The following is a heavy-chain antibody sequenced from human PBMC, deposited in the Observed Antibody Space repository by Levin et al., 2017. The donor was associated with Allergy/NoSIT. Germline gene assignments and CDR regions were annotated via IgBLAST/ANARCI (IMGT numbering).Heavy chain of an antibody. Sequence: HSGGSLRLSCAASGFTFASYAMTWVRQAPGKGLEWVSGVSASGSNTDYADSVKGRFTISRDNSKNTLYLQMNSLRAADTAVFYCAKGRGYCSGGTCYYPNDAFDLWGQGTMVTVSS. CDR3: AKGRGYCSGGTCYYPNDAFDL. V-gene: IGHV3-23*01. CDR2: VSASGSNT. J-gene: IGHJ3*01. CDR1: GFTFASYA. D-gene: IGHD2-15*01.